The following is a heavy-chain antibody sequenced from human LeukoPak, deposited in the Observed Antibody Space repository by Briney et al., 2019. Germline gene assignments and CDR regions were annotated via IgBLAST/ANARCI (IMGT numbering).Heavy chain of an antibody. CDR1: GGSISSSSYY. Sequence: PSETLSLTCTVSGGSISSSSYYWGWIRQPPGKGLEWIGSIYYSGSTYYNPSLKSRVTISVDTSKNQFSLKLSSVTAADTAVYYCARDYKGGYSYGYYPFDYWGQGTLVTVSS. CDR3: ARDYKGGYSYGYYPFDY. J-gene: IGHJ4*02. V-gene: IGHV4-39*07. CDR2: IYYSGST. D-gene: IGHD5-18*01.